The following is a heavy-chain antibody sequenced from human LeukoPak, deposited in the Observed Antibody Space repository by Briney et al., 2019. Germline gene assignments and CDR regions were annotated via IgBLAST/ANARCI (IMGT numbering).Heavy chain of an antibody. CDR2: ISYDGSNK. V-gene: IGHV3-30-3*01. D-gene: IGHD3-22*01. CDR3: VREVHYYYDSSGYLDY. J-gene: IGHJ4*02. CDR1: GFTFSSYA. Sequence: GRSLRLSCAASGFTFSSYAMHWVRQAPGKGLEWVAVISYDGSNKYYADSVKGRFTISRDNSKNTLSLQMNSLRAEDTAVYYCVREVHYYYDSSGYLDYWGQGTLVTVSS.